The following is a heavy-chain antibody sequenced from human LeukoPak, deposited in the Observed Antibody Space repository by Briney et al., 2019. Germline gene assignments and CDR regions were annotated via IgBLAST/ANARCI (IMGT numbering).Heavy chain of an antibody. Sequence: GGSLRLSCAASGFTFSTFTMNWVRQAPGRGLEWVSGIFGGGGSTFYADSVKGRFTVSRDNSKNILYLQMNTLRADDTAIYYCAKDRIPDNRWNFDFWGQGAPVTVSS. V-gene: IGHV3-23*01. CDR2: IFGGGGST. D-gene: IGHD1-1*01. J-gene: IGHJ4*02. CDR1: GFTFSTFT. CDR3: AKDRIPDNRWNFDF.